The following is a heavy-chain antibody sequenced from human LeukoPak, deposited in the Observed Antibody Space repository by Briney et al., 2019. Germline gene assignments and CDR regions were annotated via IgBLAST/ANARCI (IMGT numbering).Heavy chain of an antibody. CDR2: IYASGTI. D-gene: IGHD5-24*01. CDR3: ARYREAYHHSPHALDI. CDR1: AVSVSTTDNS. J-gene: IGHJ3*02. Sequence: PTQKLYLTSTVSAVSVSTTDNSWTWMGKLAEKDLEWRVRIYASGTIHYKPSLKSRVTMSLDTSKNQFSLNMNSVTAADSAVYFCARYREAYHHSPHALDIWGRGTVVTVSS. V-gene: IGHV4-61*02.